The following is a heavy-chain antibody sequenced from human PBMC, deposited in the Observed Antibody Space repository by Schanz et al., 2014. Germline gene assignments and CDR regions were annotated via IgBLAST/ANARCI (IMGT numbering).Heavy chain of an antibody. J-gene: IGHJ6*03. CDR1: GFRFDDYA. D-gene: IGHD2-21*02. CDR2: MSWNAGSL. Sequence: EVQLVESGGGLVQPGRSLRLSCVASGFRFDDYAMHWVRQAPGKGLEWVSGMSWNAGSLGYGDSVKGRFTISRDNAKNSLYLQMNSLRAEDTAVYYCARPSDSSWYMDVWGKGTTVIVSS. CDR3: ARPSDSSWYMDV. V-gene: IGHV3-9*01.